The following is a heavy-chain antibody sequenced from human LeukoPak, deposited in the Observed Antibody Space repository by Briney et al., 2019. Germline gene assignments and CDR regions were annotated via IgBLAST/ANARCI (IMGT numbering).Heavy chain of an antibody. D-gene: IGHD6-13*01. CDR1: GFTASSNY. V-gene: IGHV3-53*01. CDR3: AREGSSVNFGY. J-gene: IGHJ4*02. Sequence: PGGSLRLSCAASGFTASSNYMSGVRQARGKGLEWGSVIYSGGSTYYADSVKGRFTISRDNSKNTLYLQMNSLRAEDTAVYYCAREGSSVNFGYWGKGTLVTVA. CDR2: IYSGGST.